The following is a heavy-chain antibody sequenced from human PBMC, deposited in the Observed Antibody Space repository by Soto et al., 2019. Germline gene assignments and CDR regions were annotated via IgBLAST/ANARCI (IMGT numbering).Heavy chain of an antibody. J-gene: IGHJ6*02. CDR3: ARDPSYYGMDV. CDR2: INAGNGNT. V-gene: IGHV1-3*05. CDR1: GYTFTSYA. Sequence: QVQLVQSGAEEKKPGASVKVSCKASGYTFTSYAMHWVRQAPGQRLEWMGWINAGNGNTKYSQKFQGRVTITKDTSASTAYMELSSLRSEDTAVYYCARDPSYYGMDVWGQGTTVTVSS.